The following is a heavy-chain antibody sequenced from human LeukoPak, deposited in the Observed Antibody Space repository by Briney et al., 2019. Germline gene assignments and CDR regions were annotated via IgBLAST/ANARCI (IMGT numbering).Heavy chain of an antibody. CDR3: ARARKPLKTGTTS. CDR2: INHSGST. V-gene: IGHV4-34*01. CDR1: GGSFSGYY. Sequence: SETLSLTCAVYGGSFSGYYWSWIRQPPGKGLEWIGEINHSGSTNYNPSLKSRVTISLDTSKNQFSLKLSSVTAADTAVYYCARARKPLKTGTTSWGQGTLVTVSS. J-gene: IGHJ4*02. D-gene: IGHD1-1*01.